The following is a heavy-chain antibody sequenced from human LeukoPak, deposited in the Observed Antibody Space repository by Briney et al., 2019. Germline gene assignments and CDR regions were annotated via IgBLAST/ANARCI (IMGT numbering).Heavy chain of an antibody. CDR2: INHSGST. Sequence: SETLSLACAVYGGSFSGYYWSWIRQPPGKGLEWIGEINHSGSTNYNPSLKSRVTISVDTFKNQFSLKLSSVTAADTAVYYCARGPRSSWSRYDIWGQGTMVTVSS. D-gene: IGHD6-13*01. J-gene: IGHJ3*02. CDR3: ARGPRSSWSRYDI. V-gene: IGHV4-34*01. CDR1: GGSFSGYY.